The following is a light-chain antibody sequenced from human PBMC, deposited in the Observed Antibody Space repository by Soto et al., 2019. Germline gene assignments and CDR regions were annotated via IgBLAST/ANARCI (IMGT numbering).Light chain of an antibody. J-gene: IGKJ4*01. CDR1: QDISNY. CDR3: QQYDNLPLT. CDR2: DAS. V-gene: IGKV1-33*01. Sequence: DIQMTQSPSSLSASVGDRVTITCQASQDISNYLNWYQQKPGKAPKLLIYDASNLETGVPSRFSGSGSGTDFTFTISCLQPEDIATYYCQQYDNLPLTFGGGTKGYIK.